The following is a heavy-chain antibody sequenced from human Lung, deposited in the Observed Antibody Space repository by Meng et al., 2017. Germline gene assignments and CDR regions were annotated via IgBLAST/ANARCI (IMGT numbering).Heavy chain of an antibody. V-gene: IGHV4-4*02. CDR2: IYHSGRT. Sequence: QFQGHGPGLLQPSWTLSITLAVFGGAISSRNWWSWVRQSPGKGLEWIGEIYHSGRTNYNPSLESRVTISLDKSQNHFSLKVKSVTAADTAVYYCVRGGQDQAYYDFWSGPFDPWGQGTLVTVSS. J-gene: IGHJ5*02. D-gene: IGHD3-3*01. CDR3: VRGGQDQAYYDFWSGPFDP. CDR1: GGAISSRNW.